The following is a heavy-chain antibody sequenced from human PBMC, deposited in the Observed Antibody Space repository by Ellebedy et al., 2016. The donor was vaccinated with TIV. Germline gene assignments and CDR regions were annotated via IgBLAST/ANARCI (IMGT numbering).Heavy chain of an antibody. CDR2: INGDASDS. Sequence: GGSLRLXCAASGFTFSNYWMYWVRRTPGKGLECVARINGDASDSDYADSGKGRFTISRDNAKNTVYLLMNSLRPEDTALYYCARAHGSEVGGSYSFWGQGTLVTVSS. CDR3: ARAHGSEVGGSYSF. V-gene: IGHV3-74*01. CDR1: GFTFSNYW. D-gene: IGHD1-26*01. J-gene: IGHJ4*02.